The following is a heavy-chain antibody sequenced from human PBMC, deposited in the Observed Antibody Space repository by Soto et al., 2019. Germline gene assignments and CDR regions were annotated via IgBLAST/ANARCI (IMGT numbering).Heavy chain of an antibody. V-gene: IGHV1-69*01. D-gene: IGHD5-12*01. CDR2: IIPIFGTA. Sequence: QVQLVQSGAEVKKPGSSVKVSCKASGGTFSSYAISWVRQAPGQGLEWMGGIIPIFGTANYAQKFQGRVTITADESTSTAYMELSSLRSADTAVYYCARVSSTWLGSGYDYSYGMDVWGQGTTVTVSS. CDR1: GGTFSSYA. CDR3: ARVSSTWLGSGYDYSYGMDV. J-gene: IGHJ6*02.